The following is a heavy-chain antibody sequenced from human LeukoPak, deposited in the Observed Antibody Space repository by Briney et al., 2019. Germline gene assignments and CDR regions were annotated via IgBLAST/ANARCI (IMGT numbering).Heavy chain of an antibody. CDR3: ARAHQLLRFNWFDP. CDR1: GGSFSGYY. V-gene: IGHV4-34*01. CDR2: INHSGST. D-gene: IGHD2-2*01. J-gene: IGHJ5*02. Sequence: SETLSLTCAVYGGSFSGYYWSRIRQPPGKGLEWIGEINHSGSTNYNPSLKSRVTISVDTSKNQFSLKLSSVTAVDTAVYYCARAHQLLRFNWFDPWGQGTLVTVSS.